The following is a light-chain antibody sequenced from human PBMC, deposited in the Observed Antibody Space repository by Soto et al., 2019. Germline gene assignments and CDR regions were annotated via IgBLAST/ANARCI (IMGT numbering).Light chain of an antibody. J-gene: IGLJ1*01. CDR2: DVS. CDR1: SSDVGGYNY. Sequence: QSVLTQPASVSGSPGQSITISCTGTSSDVGGYNYVSWYQQHPGKAPKLMIYDVSNRPSGVSNRFSGSKSVNTASLTISGLQAEDEADYFCSSYTSSLYVFGTGTKVTVL. CDR3: SSYTSSLYV. V-gene: IGLV2-14*01.